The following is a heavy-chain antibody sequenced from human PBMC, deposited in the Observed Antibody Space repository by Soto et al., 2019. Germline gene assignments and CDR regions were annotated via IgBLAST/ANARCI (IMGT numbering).Heavy chain of an antibody. Sequence: EVQLVQSGAEVKKPGESLKISCKGSGFSFSSYWIGWVRQMPGKGLEWMGIIYPSDSDTRYSPSFQGQVTISADKSINTAYLQWSSLKASDTAMYYCARRSGDYVIDDYYGMDVWGQGTTVIVSS. D-gene: IGHD4-17*01. CDR2: IYPSDSDT. CDR1: GFSFSSYW. V-gene: IGHV5-51*01. J-gene: IGHJ6*02. CDR3: ARRSGDYVIDDYYGMDV.